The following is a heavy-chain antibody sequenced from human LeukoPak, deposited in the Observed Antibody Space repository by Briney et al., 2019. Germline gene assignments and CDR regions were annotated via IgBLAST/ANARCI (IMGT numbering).Heavy chain of an antibody. CDR2: IYTSGST. D-gene: IGHD2-15*01. CDR1: GGSISSGSYY. V-gene: IGHV4-61*02. CDR3: ARGGYCSGGSCYSNWFDP. J-gene: IGHJ5*02. Sequence: KPSETLSLTCTVSGGSISSGSYYWSWIRQPAGKGLEWIGRIYTSGSTNYNPSLKRRVTISVDTSKNQFSLKLSSVTAADTAVYYCARGGYCSGGSCYSNWFDPWGQGTLVTVSS.